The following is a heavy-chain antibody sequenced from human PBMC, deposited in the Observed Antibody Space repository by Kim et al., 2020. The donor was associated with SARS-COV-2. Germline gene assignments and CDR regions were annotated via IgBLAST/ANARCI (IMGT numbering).Heavy chain of an antibody. CDR2: IDPSDSYT. CDR3: ARRRPLSFAVEGSDYYFFDF. J-gene: IGHJ4*02. Sequence: EWMGRIDPSDSYTKYNPSFQDHVTVSADKALSTAYLQWSSLKASDTAIYYCARRRPLSFAVEGSDYYFFDFWGQGTLVTVSS. D-gene: IGHD3-22*01. V-gene: IGHV5-10-1*01.